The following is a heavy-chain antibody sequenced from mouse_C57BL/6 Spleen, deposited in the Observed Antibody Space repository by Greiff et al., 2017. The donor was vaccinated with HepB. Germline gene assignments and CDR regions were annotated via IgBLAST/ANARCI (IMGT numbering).Heavy chain of an antibody. CDR2: INPSTGGT. D-gene: IGHD1-1*01. V-gene: IGHV1-42*01. CDR3: ARSSTTVVADYAMDY. Sequence: VQLKQSGPELVKPGASVKISCKASGYSFTGYYMNWVKQSPEKSLEWIGEINPSTGGTTYNQKFKAKATLTVDKSSSTAYMQLKSLTSEDSAVYYCARSSTTVVADYAMDYWGQGTSVTVSS. J-gene: IGHJ4*01. CDR1: GYSFTGYY.